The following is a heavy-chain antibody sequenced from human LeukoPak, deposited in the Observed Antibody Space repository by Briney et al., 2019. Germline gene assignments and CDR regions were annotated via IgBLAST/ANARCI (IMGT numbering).Heavy chain of an antibody. V-gene: IGHV3-23*01. CDR1: GFIFSSYA. CDR3: APRAQK. CDR2: ISAIGGST. Sequence: GGSLRLSCAASGFIFSSYAMSWVRQAPGKGLEWVSGISAIGGSTSYADSVRGRFTISRDNSKNTLYLQMNSLRAEDTAVYYCAPRAQKWGQGTLVTVSS. J-gene: IGHJ4*02.